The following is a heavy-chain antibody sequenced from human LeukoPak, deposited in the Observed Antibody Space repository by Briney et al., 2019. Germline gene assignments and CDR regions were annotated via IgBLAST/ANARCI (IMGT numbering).Heavy chain of an antibody. CDR3: ARVSITGNAFDI. Sequence: PSXXLSLTCTVSGGSISSSSYYWGWIRQPPGKGLEWIGSIYYSGSTYYNPSLKSRVTISVDTSKNQFSLKLSSVTAADTAVYYCARVSITGNAFDIWGQGTMVTVSS. CDR2: IYYSGST. CDR1: GGSISSSSYY. V-gene: IGHV4-39*01. J-gene: IGHJ3*02. D-gene: IGHD1-20*01.